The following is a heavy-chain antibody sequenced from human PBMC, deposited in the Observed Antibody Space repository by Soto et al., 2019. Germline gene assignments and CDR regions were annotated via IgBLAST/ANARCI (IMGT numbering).Heavy chain of an antibody. CDR1: GFTFSDYW. V-gene: IGHV3-74*01. D-gene: IGHD4-4*01. J-gene: IGHJ6*04. CDR2: IKRDGSTT. Sequence: EVQLVESGGGLVQPGGSLRLSCAASGFTFSDYWMHWVRQAPGKGLEWVSRIKRDGSTTNYADSVKGRFTISRDNAKNTFYLEINSLKGEDTADNYWARGATNAYTAAVGGKGTTVTVSP. CDR3: ARGATNAYTAAV.